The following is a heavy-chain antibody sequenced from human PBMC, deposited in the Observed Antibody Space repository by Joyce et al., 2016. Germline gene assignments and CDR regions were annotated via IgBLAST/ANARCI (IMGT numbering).Heavy chain of an antibody. J-gene: IGHJ4*02. CDR3: ARSQWLAPLMY. CDR2: VNTSGAT. D-gene: IGHD6-19*01. V-gene: IGHV4-34*02. CDR1: GGPFRGFL. Sequence: QVQLQQWGAGLLKPSETLSLTCSVNGGPFRGFLWTWVRQPPGEGLQWIGDVNTSGATNYNPSLKSRVTISVDTSKNQFSLTLTSITAADTAMYYCARSQWLAPLMYWGQGSLVAVSS.